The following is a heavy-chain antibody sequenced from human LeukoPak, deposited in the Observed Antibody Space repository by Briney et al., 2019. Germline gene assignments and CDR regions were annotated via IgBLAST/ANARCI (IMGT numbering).Heavy chain of an antibody. CDR2: ISAYNGNT. V-gene: IGHV1-18*01. CDR1: GYTFTSYG. D-gene: IGHD6-19*01. CDR3: AREQWLVRDIYYYCGMDV. Sequence: ASVKVSCKASGYTFTSYGISWVRQAPGQGLEWMGWISAYNGNTNYAQKLQGRVTMTTDTSTSTAYMELRSPRSDDTAVYYCAREQWLVRDIYYYCGMDVWGQGTTVTVSS. J-gene: IGHJ6*02.